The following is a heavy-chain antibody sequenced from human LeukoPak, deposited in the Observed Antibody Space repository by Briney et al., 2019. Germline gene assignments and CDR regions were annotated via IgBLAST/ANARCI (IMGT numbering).Heavy chain of an antibody. V-gene: IGHV4-59*08. CDR2: IYYSGST. CDR1: GGSISSYY. J-gene: IGHJ6*02. D-gene: IGHD6-13*01. CDR3: ARQSGISSFYYYYGMDV. Sequence: SETLSLTCTVSGGSISSYYWSWIRQPPGKGLEWIGYIYYSGSTNYNPSLKSRVTISVDTSKNRFSLKLSSVTAADTAVYYCARQSGISSFYYYYGMDVWGQGTTVTVSS.